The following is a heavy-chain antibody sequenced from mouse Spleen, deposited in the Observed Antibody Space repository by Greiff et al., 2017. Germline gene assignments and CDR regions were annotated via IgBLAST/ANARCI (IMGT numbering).Heavy chain of an antibody. V-gene: IGHV1-82*01. CDR2: IYPGDGDT. D-gene: IGHD1-1*01. CDR1: GYAFSSSW. Sequence: QVQLQQSGPELVKPGASVKISCKASGYAFSSSWMNWVKQRPGKGLEWIGRIYPGDGDTNYNGKFKGKATLTADKSSSTAYMQLSSLTSEDSAVYFCARGVYYGSSYDYAMDYWGQGTSVTVSS. CDR3: ARGVYYGSSYDYAMDY. J-gene: IGHJ4*01.